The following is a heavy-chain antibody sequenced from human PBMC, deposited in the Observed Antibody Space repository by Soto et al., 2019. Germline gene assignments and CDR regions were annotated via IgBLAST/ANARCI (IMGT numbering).Heavy chain of an antibody. CDR1: GGTFSSYA. CDR3: ASVLELHYYYGMDV. Sequence: LVKVSCKASGGTFSSYAISWVRQAPGQGLEWMGGIIPIFGTANYAQKFQGRVTITADESTSTAYMELSSLRSEDTAVYYCASVLELHYYYGMDVWGQGTTVTVSS. J-gene: IGHJ6*02. D-gene: IGHD1-7*01. V-gene: IGHV1-69*13. CDR2: IIPIFGTA.